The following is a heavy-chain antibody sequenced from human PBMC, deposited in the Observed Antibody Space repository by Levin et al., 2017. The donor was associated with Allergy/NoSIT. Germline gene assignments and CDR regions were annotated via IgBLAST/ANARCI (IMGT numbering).Heavy chain of an antibody. CDR3: TRDNYAFLHDY. CDR1: GYTFTDYY. D-gene: IGHD2-2*01. J-gene: IGHJ4*02. CDR2: INTNDGGT. V-gene: IGHV1-2*02. Sequence: ASVKVSCKASGYTFTDYYMHWVRQAPGQGLEWMGWINTNDGGTNYAQKFRGRVTMARDTSISTAYMVLSGLRSDDTAVYYCTRDNYAFLHDYWGQGTLVTVSS.